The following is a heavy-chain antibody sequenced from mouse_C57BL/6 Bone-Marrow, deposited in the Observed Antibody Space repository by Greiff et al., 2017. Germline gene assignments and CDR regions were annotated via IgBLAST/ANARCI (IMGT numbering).Heavy chain of an antibody. V-gene: IGHV1-64*01. J-gene: IGHJ2*01. Sequence: QVQLQQPGAELVKPGASVKLSCKASGYTFTSYWMHWVKQRPGQSLEWIGMIHPNSGSTRYNEKFKSKATLTVAQYSSTAYMHHNSLTSEDSAVYNCAIFYCSSTGDYWGQGTTLTVSS. CDR2: IHPNSGST. CDR3: AIFYCSSTGDY. D-gene: IGHD1-1*01. CDR1: GYTFTSYW.